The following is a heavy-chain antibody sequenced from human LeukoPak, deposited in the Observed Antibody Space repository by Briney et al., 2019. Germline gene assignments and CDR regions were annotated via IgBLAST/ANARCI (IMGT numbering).Heavy chain of an antibody. D-gene: IGHD2-15*01. CDR2: INHSGST. V-gene: IGHV4-34*01. Sequence: SKTLSLTCAVYGGSFSGYYWSWIRQPPGKGLEWIGEINHSGSTDYNPSLKSRVTISVDTSKNQFSLKLSSVTAADTAVYYCARRSGGSAGGFDYWGQGTLVTVSS. CDR1: GGSFSGYY. CDR3: ARRSGGSAGGFDY. J-gene: IGHJ4*02.